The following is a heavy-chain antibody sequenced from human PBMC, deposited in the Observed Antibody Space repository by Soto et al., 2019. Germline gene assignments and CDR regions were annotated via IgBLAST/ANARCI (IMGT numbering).Heavy chain of an antibody. Sequence: QLQLQESGPGLVKPSETLSLTCTVSGGSISSSSYYWGWIRQPPGKGLEWIGSIYYSGSTYYNPSLKSRVTIAVDTSKNQFSLKLSSVTAADTAVYYCARRAYRSPFDYWGQGTLVTVSS. CDR1: GGSISSSSYY. D-gene: IGHD3-16*01. CDR2: IYYSGST. V-gene: IGHV4-39*01. CDR3: ARRAYRSPFDY. J-gene: IGHJ4*02.